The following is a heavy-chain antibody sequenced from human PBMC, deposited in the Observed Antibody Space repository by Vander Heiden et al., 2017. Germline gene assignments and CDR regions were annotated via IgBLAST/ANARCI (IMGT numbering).Heavy chain of an antibody. CDR2: IRSKAYGGTT. D-gene: IGHD3-3*01. CDR3: TVGITIFGVVTSLDY. CDR1: GFTFGDYA. V-gene: IGHV3-49*05. J-gene: IGHJ4*02. Sequence: EVQLVESGGGLVKPGRSLRPSCTASGFTFGDYAMSWFRQAPGKGLEWVGFIRSKAYGGTTEYAASVKGRFTISRDDSKSIAYLQMNSLKTEDTAVYYCTVGITIFGVVTSLDYWGQGPLVTVSS.